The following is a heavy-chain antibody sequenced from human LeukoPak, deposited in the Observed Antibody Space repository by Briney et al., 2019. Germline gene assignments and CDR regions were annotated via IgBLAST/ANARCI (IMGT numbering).Heavy chain of an antibody. J-gene: IGHJ4*02. CDR3: ARRTTARQPSRYFDS. CDR1: GSSISSGYY. D-gene: IGHD6-6*01. Sequence: SETLSLTCTVSGSSISSGYYWGWIRQPPGKGLEWIGSIYHSGSTYYTPSLKSRVTISGDTSKSQFSLKLNSVTAADTAVYYCARRTTARQPSRYFDSWGQGTLVTVSS. CDR2: IYHSGST. V-gene: IGHV4-38-2*02.